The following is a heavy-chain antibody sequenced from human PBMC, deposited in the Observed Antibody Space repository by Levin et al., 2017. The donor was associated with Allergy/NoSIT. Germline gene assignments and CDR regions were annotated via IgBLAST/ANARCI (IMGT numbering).Heavy chain of an antibody. Sequence: GGSLRLSCTASGFTFGDYAMSWVRQAPGKGLEWVGFIRSKAYGGTTEYAASVKGRFTISRDDSKSIAYLQMNSLKTEDTAVYYCKTWNPDYYYYGMDVWGQGTTVTVSS. CDR1: GFTFGDYA. CDR2: IRSKAYGGTT. V-gene: IGHV3-49*04. J-gene: IGHJ6*02. CDR3: KTWNPDYYYYGMDV. D-gene: IGHD1-1*01.